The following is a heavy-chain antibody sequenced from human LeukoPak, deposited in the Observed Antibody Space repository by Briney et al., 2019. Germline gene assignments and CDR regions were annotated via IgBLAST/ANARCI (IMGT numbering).Heavy chain of an antibody. CDR1: GYTFTGYY. D-gene: IGHD5-18*01. V-gene: IGHV1-2*02. CDR3: VPSAMLAYFDY. Sequence: GASVKVSCKTSGYTFTGYYMHWVRQATGQGLEWMGRIDPKSGGTNYAQKLQGRVTMTRDTSISTAYMELSRLKSDDTAVYYCVPSAMLAYFDYWGQGTLVTVSS. CDR2: IDPKSGGT. J-gene: IGHJ4*02.